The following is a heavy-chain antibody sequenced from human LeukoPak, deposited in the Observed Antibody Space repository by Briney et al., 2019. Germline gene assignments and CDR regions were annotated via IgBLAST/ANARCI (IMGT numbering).Heavy chain of an antibody. CDR1: GGSISSYY. D-gene: IGHD3-22*01. CDR2: IYYSGST. CDR3: ARAGDSSGYYPPVY. V-gene: IGHV4-59*01. Sequence: SETLSLTCTVSGGSISSYYWSWIRQPPGKGLEWIGYIYYSGSTNYNPSLKSRVTISVDTSKNQFSLKLSSVTAADTAVYYCARAGDSSGYYPPVYWGQGTLVTVSS. J-gene: IGHJ4*02.